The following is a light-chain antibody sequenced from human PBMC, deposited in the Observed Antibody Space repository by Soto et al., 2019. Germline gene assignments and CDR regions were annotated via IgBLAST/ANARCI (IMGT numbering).Light chain of an antibody. CDR1: QSVSSSY. J-gene: IGKJ2*01. V-gene: IGKV3-20*01. Sequence: EIVLTQSPGTLSLSPGERATLSCRASQSVSSSYLAWYQQKPGQAPRLLIYGASGRATGIPDRFSGSGSGTDFTLTISRLEPEDFAVYYCHQYGSSSYTFGQGTKLEIK. CDR3: HQYGSSSYT. CDR2: GAS.